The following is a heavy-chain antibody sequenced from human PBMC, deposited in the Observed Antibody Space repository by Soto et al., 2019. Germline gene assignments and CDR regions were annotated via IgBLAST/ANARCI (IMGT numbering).Heavy chain of an antibody. J-gene: IGHJ4*02. CDR2: ISSSGSTI. V-gene: IGHV3-11*01. D-gene: IGHD3-3*01. Sequence: CLGLSCAASGFTFSDYYMSWIRQAPGKGLEWVSYISSSGSTIYYADSVKGRFTISRDNAKNSLYLQMNSLRAEDTAVFYCASFRALRFLEWLPPGYWGQGTLVTVSS. CDR1: GFTFSDYY. CDR3: ASFRALRFLEWLPPGY.